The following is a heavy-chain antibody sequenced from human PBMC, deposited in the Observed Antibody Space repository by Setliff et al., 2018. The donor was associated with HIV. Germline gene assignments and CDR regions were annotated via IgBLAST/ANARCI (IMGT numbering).Heavy chain of an antibody. CDR1: GGSIRSHY. V-gene: IGHV4-59*11. Sequence: SETLSLTCSVSGGSIRSHYWSWIRQAPGKGLQWIGNVYYRARTGATTDHNPSLRSRISISLDVSKNQLSLRLRSVTAADTAIYYCARDVAPPLAGDVWSGNGLWGQGTQVTVSS. CDR2: VYYRARTGATT. CDR3: ARDVAPPLAGDVWSGNGL. J-gene: IGHJ4*02. D-gene: IGHD3-3*01.